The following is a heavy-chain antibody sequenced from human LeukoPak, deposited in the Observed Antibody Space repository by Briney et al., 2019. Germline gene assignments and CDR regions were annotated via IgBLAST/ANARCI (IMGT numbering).Heavy chain of an antibody. CDR1: GGSFSGYY. CDR3: ASGVVRGVPLDY. CDR2: INYSGST. V-gene: IGHV4-34*01. D-gene: IGHD3-10*01. Sequence: SETLSLTCAVYGGSFSGYYWSWIRQPPGKGLEWIGEINYSGSTNYNPSLKSRVTISVDTSKNQFSLKLSSVTAADTAVYYCASGVVRGVPLDYWGQGTLVTVSS. J-gene: IGHJ4*02.